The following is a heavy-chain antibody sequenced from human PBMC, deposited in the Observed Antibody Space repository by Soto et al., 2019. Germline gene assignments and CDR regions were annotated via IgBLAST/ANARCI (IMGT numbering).Heavy chain of an antibody. CDR2: ISWNSGSI. Sequence: GGSLRLSCAASGFTFDDYAMHWVRQAPGKGLEWVSGISWNSGSIGYADSVKGRFTISRDNAKNSLYLQMNRLGAEDTALYYCAKDGVHIAVAGAHHYYYYYMDVWGKGTTVTVSS. J-gene: IGHJ6*03. V-gene: IGHV3-9*01. CDR3: AKDGVHIAVAGAHHYYYYYMDV. CDR1: GFTFDDYA. D-gene: IGHD6-19*01.